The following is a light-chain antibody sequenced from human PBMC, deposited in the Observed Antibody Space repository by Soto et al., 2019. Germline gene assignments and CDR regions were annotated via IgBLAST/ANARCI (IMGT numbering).Light chain of an antibody. CDR1: KRITTF. CDR3: QQYSNYPLT. CDR2: DAS. Sequence: GDRVTITCRASKRITTFLAWYQQKPGKAPQILLCDASKLEPGVPSRLSGGGSGTEFTLTISSLQPDDFATYYCQQYSNYPLTFGGGNRVEIK. J-gene: IGKJ4*01. V-gene: IGKV1-5*01.